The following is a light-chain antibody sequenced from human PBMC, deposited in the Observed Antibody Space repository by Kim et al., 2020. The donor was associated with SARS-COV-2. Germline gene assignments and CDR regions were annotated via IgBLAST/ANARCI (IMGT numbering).Light chain of an antibody. V-gene: IGLV3-9*01. CDR3: QVWDSRTVV. CDR2: RDK. J-gene: IGLJ2*01. CDR1: NNENKK. Sequence: SVAMGQTATIPCGGNNNENKKVHWYHQRPGQALVLVMYRDKKRPSGIPERLSGSNSGNTATLNISRVEAGDEGDYYCQVWDSRTVVFGGGTQLTVL.